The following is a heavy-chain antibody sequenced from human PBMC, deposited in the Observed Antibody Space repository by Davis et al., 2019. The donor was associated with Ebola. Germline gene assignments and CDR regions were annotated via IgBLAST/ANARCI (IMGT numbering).Heavy chain of an antibody. CDR2: ISSSGSTI. J-gene: IGHJ4*02. CDR1: GFTFSSYE. V-gene: IGHV3-48*03. D-gene: IGHD2-15*01. CDR3: AKGRDIVVVVAATGLDY. Sequence: GESLKISCAASGFTFSSYEMNWVRQAPGKGLEWVSYISSSGSTIYYADSVKGRFTISRDNAKNSLYLQMNSLRAEDTAVYYCAKGRDIVVVVAATGLDYWGQGTLVTVSS.